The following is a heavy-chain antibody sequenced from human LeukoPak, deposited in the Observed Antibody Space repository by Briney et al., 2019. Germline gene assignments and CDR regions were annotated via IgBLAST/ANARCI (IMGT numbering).Heavy chain of an antibody. CDR3: ARNGGYYDSSGYYVDF. V-gene: IGHV3-53*01. J-gene: IGHJ4*02. Sequence: GGSLRLSCAASGFTVSSKYMSWVSQAPGKGLEWVSVLYTGGSAYYSDSVKGRSTISRDNSKNTLYLQMNSLRVEDTAVYYCARNGGYYDSSGYYVDFWGQGALVTVSS. CDR1: GFTVSSKY. D-gene: IGHD3-22*01. CDR2: LYTGGSA.